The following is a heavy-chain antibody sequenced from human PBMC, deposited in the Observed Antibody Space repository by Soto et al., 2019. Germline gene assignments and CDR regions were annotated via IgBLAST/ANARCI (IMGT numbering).Heavy chain of an antibody. Sequence: QVQLVQSGAEVKKPGSSVKVSCKASGGTFSSYTISWVRQAPGQGLEWMGRIIPILGIANYAQKFQGRVTITADKSTSTAYMELSSLRSEDTAVYYCARQKYSSSGYRSDYWGQGTLVTVSS. D-gene: IGHD6-13*01. CDR3: ARQKYSSSGYRSDY. V-gene: IGHV1-69*02. J-gene: IGHJ4*02. CDR1: GGTFSSYT. CDR2: IIPILGIA.